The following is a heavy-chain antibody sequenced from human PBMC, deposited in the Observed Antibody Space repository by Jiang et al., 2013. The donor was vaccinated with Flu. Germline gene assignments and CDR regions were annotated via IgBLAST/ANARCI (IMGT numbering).Heavy chain of an antibody. D-gene: IGHD1-26*01. CDR3: ARRGGSPPGYGMDV. V-gene: IGHV5-51*01. Sequence: QLVESGAEVKRPGESLKISCKGLGYNFSKNWIAWVRQMPGKGLEWMGIIYPRDSDARYNPAFQGQITMSADKSSSTAYLQWTGLKASDSAMYYCARRGGSPPGYGMDVWGQGTTVSVAS. J-gene: IGHJ6*02. CDR2: IYPRDSDA. CDR1: GYNFSKNW.